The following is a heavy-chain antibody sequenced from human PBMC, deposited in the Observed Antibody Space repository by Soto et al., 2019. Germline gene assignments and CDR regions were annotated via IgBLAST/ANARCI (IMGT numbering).Heavy chain of an antibody. CDR2: IKQDGSEK. D-gene: IGHD6-13*01. V-gene: IGHV3-7*01. J-gene: IGHJ5*02. CDR1: GFTFSSYW. CDR3: ARESPGYSSSWYWARWFDP. Sequence: GGSLRLSCAASGFTFSSYWMSWVRQAPGKXLEWVANIKQDGSEKYYVDSVKGRFTISRDNAKNSLYLQMNSLRAEDTAVYYCARESPGYSSSWYWARWFDPWGQGTLVTVSS.